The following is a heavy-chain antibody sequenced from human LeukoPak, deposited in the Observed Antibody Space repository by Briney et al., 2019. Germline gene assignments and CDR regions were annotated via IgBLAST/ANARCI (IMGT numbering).Heavy chain of an antibody. Sequence: SQTLSLTCAVSGGSISSGGYSWSWIRQPPGKGLEWIGYIYHSGSTYYNPSLKSRVTISADRSKNQFSLKLSSVTAADTAVYYCARSRGYSGYDAFDYWGQGTLVTVSS. J-gene: IGHJ4*02. D-gene: IGHD5-12*01. V-gene: IGHV4-30-2*01. CDR1: GGSISSGGYS. CDR2: IYHSGST. CDR3: ARSRGYSGYDAFDY.